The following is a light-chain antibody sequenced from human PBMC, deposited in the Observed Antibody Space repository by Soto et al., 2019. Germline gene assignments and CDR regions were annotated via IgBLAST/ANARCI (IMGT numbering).Light chain of an antibody. CDR3: NSFTSSSTVV. Sequence: QSVLTQPASVSGSPGQSITISCTGTSSDVGAYNYVSWYQQHPGKAPKLMIYGVNNRPSGVSNRFSGSKSGNTASLTISGLQADDEAEYHCNSFTSSSTVVFGGGTKLTVL. CDR1: SSDVGAYNY. V-gene: IGLV2-14*01. J-gene: IGLJ3*02. CDR2: GVN.